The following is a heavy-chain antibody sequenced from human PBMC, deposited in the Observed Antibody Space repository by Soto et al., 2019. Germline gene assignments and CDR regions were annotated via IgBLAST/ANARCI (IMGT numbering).Heavy chain of an antibody. CDR2: ISSGSDSV. D-gene: IGHD3-10*01. Sequence: GGSLRLSCAASGFVFTSYSMVWVRLAPGRGLEWIASISSGSDSVHYADSVKGRFTISRDNAKNSVFLQMDNLRAEDTALYYCTRAAWFPYLSFYWGQGALVTVSS. CDR3: TRAAWFPYLSFY. V-gene: IGHV3-21*01. CDR1: GFVFTSYS. J-gene: IGHJ4*02.